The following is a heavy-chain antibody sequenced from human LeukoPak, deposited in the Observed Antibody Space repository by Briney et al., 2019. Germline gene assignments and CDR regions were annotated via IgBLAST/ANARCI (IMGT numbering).Heavy chain of an antibody. CDR1: GFTFSNYW. J-gene: IGHJ4*02. CDR2: IKQDGSEK. D-gene: IGHD7-27*01. V-gene: IGHV3-7*01. Sequence: GGSLRLSCAASGFTFSNYWMSWVRQAPGKGLEWVANIKQDGSEKYYVESVKGRFTISRDNAENSLYLQMNSLRAEDTGIYYCARPNWGPDYWGQGTLVTVSS. CDR3: ARPNWGPDY.